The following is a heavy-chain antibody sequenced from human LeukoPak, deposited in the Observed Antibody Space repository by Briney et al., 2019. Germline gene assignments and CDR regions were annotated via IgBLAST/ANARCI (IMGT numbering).Heavy chain of an antibody. CDR3: AGLIRPGWFDP. CDR2: IYYSGNT. J-gene: IGHJ5*02. CDR1: DGSISSNSYY. V-gene: IGHV4-39*01. Sequence: SSETLSLTCTVSDGSISSNSYYWGWIRQPPGQGLEWIANIYYSGNTYYNPSLKSRVTISVDTSKEQFTLKLSSVTAADTAVYYCAGLIRPGWFDPWRQGTLVTVSS. D-gene: IGHD1-14*01.